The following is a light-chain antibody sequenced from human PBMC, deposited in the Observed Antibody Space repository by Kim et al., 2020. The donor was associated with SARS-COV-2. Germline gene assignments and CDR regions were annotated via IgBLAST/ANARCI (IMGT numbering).Light chain of an antibody. Sequence: PGKTARISCGGNNIGDYRAHWYQQKPGQAPILVIYYDNLRPSGIPERFSGSNSGSTVTLTISRVEAGDEADYYCQVWDTSADRVVFGGGTQLTVL. CDR1: NIGDYR. CDR2: YDN. V-gene: IGLV3-21*04. CDR3: QVWDTSADRVV. J-gene: IGLJ2*01.